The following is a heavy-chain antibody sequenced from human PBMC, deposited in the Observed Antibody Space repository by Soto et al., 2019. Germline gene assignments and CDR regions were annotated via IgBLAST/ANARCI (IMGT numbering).Heavy chain of an antibody. CDR3: AADPGANYGYIWGSYRFAFDI. CDR1: GFTFTSSA. J-gene: IGHJ3*02. D-gene: IGHD3-16*02. Sequence: QMQLVQSGPEVKKPGTSVKVSCKASGFTFTSSAMQWVRQARGQRLAWIGWIVVGSGNTNYAQKFQERVTITRDMSTSTAYMGLSSRRSEDTAVYYCAADPGANYGYIWGSYRFAFDIWGRGTMVTVSS. CDR2: IVVGSGNT. V-gene: IGHV1-58*02.